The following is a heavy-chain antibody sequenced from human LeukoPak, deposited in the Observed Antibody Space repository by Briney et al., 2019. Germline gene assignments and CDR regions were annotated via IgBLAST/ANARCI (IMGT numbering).Heavy chain of an antibody. J-gene: IGHJ5*02. CDR1: GYTFTSYA. D-gene: IGHD3-22*01. V-gene: IGHV7-4-1*02. CDR2: INTNTGNP. CDR3: ARDLEYYDSSGYNWFDP. Sequence: ASVKVSCKASGYTFTSYAMNWVRQAPGQGLEWMGWINTNTGNPTYAQGFTGRFVFSLDTSVSTAYLQISSLKAEDTAVYYCARDLEYYDSSGYNWFDPWGQGTLVTVSS.